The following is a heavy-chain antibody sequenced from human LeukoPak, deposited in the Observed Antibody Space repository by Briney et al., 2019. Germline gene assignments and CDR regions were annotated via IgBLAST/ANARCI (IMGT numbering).Heavy chain of an antibody. D-gene: IGHD6-6*01. J-gene: IGHJ4*02. CDR1: GFTFSGYS. V-gene: IGHV3-21*01. CDR3: ARDPSYSSSSRLDY. Sequence: GGPLRLSCAASGFTFSGYSMNWVRQAPGKGLEWVSSISSSSSYIYYADSVKGRFTISRDNAKNSLYLQMNSLRAEDTAVYYCARDPSYSSSSRLDYWGQGTLVTVSS. CDR2: ISSSSSYI.